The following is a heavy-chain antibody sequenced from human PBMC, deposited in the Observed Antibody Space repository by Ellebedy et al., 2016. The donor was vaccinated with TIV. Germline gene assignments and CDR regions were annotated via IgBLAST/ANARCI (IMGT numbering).Heavy chain of an antibody. D-gene: IGHD3-9*01. V-gene: IGHV3-7*01. Sequence: GGSLRLXXAASGFTFSSYAMSWVRQAPGKGLEWVANIKQDGSEKYYVDSVKGRFTISRDNAKNSLYLQMNSLRAEDTAVYYCARKGRYFDWSLKPFDYWGQGTLVTVSS. J-gene: IGHJ4*02. CDR1: GFTFSSYA. CDR3: ARKGRYFDWSLKPFDY. CDR2: IKQDGSEK.